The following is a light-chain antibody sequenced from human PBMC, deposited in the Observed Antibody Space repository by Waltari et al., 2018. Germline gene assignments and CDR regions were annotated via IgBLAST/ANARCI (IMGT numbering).Light chain of an antibody. J-gene: IGKJ3*01. Sequence: DIVMTQSPDSLAVSLGERATINCKSSRSVLYSSNNKNYLAWYQQKPGQPHKLLIYWASTRQSRFPDRFSGSVSGTEFTLTISSLQAEDVAVYYCHQYYSTPFTFGPGTNV. CDR3: HQYYSTPFT. CDR1: RSVLYSSNNKNY. V-gene: IGKV4-1*01. CDR2: WAS.